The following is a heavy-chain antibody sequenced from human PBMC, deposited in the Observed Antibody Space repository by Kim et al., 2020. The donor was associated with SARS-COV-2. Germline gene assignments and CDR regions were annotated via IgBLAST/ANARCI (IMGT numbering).Heavy chain of an antibody. J-gene: IGHJ5*02. CDR1: GGSISSYY. V-gene: IGHV4-59*01. D-gene: IGHD3-22*01. CDR2: IYYSGST. Sequence: SETLSLTCTVSGGSISSYYWSWIRQPPGKGLEWIGYIYYSGSTNYNPSLKSRVTISVDTSKNQFSLKLSSVTAADTAVYYCARDYYDSSGFLWFDPWGQGTLVTVSS. CDR3: ARDYYDSSGFLWFDP.